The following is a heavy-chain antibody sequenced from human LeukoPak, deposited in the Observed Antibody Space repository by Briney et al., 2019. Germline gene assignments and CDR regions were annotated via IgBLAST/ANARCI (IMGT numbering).Heavy chain of an antibody. D-gene: IGHD3-3*01. Sequence: PSETLSLTCAADGGSFSGYYWSWIRQPPGKGLEWIGEINHSGSTNYNPSLKSRVTISVDTSKNQFSLKLSSVTAADTAVYYCARGGGYYDFWSGYYREHFDYWGQGTLVTVSS. J-gene: IGHJ4*02. CDR1: GGSFSGYY. V-gene: IGHV4-34*01. CDR2: INHSGST. CDR3: ARGGGYYDFWSGYYREHFDY.